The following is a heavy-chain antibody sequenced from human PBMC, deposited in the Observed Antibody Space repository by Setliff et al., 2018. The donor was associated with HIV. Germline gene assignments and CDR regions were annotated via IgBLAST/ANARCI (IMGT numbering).Heavy chain of an antibody. CDR3: ARESPEGLDY. V-gene: IGHV4-4*08. J-gene: IGHJ4*02. CDR1: GGSISSHC. CDR2: IYSSGSI. Sequence: SETLSLTCTVSGGSISSHCWSWIRQSPGKALEWIGYIYSSGSIIYNPSLKSRVTISEDTSKNQFSLKVNSVTAADTAMYFCARESPEGLDYWGQGTLVTVSS.